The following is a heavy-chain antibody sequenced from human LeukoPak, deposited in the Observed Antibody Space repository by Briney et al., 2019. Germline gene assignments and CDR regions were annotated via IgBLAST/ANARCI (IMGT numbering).Heavy chain of an antibody. J-gene: IGHJ4*02. V-gene: IGHV1-24*01. CDR1: GYTLTELS. CDR3: ATGLDNVLRFLEWLPPGY. CDR2: FDPEDGET. D-gene: IGHD3-3*01. Sequence: ASVKVSCKVSGYTLTELSMHWVRQAPGKGLEWMGGFDPEDGETIYAQKFQGRVTMTEDTSTDIAYMELSSLRSEDTAVYYCATGLDNVLRFLEWLPPGYWGQGTLVTVSS.